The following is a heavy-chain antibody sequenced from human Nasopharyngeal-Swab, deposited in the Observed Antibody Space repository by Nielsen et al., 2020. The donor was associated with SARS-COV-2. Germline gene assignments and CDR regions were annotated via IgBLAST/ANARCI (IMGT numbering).Heavy chain of an antibody. J-gene: IGHJ6*02. CDR3: AKGDYGTDV. Sequence: GESLKISCAASGFTFSSYAMSWVRQAPGKGLEWVSVIYSGGSSTYYADSVKGRFTISRDNSKNTLYLQMNSLRAEDTAVYYCAKGDYGTDVWGQGTTVTVSS. CDR1: GFTFSSYA. CDR2: IYSGGSST. V-gene: IGHV3-23*03.